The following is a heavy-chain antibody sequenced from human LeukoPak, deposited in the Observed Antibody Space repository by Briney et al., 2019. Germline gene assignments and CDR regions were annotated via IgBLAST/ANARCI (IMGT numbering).Heavy chain of an antibody. CDR3: ARDRKYYYDSSGYYNYYFDH. Sequence: SETLSLTCTVSGGSISSGSYYWSWIRQPAGKGLEWIGRIYTSGSTNYNPSLKSRVTISVDTSKNQFSLKLSSVTAADTAVYYCARDRKYYYDSSGYYNYYFDHWGQGTLVTVSS. CDR2: IYTSGST. V-gene: IGHV4-61*02. J-gene: IGHJ4*02. CDR1: GGSISSGSYY. D-gene: IGHD3-22*01.